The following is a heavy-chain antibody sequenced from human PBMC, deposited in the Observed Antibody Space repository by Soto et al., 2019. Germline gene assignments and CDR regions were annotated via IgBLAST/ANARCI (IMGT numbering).Heavy chain of an antibody. Sequence: QVQLVQSGAEVGKPGSSVKVSCKASGDSFSSYTLSWMRQAPGHGLEWMGRIVPLLGTTNDTQKFQGSVTFTADKSTSTVYMALTSLRSEDTALYYCARDLSAVAGPQAFDIWGQGTMVIVSS. V-gene: IGHV1-69*08. CDR1: GDSFSSYT. J-gene: IGHJ3*02. CDR2: IVPLLGTT. CDR3: ARDLSAVAGPQAFDI. D-gene: IGHD6-19*01.